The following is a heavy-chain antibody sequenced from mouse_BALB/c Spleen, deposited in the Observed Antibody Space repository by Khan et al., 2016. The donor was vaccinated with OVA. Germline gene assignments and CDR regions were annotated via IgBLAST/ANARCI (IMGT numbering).Heavy chain of an antibody. CDR2: IDTYSGEP. CDR1: GYTFTNYE. CDR3: ARSMSYWYFDV. Sequence: QIQLVQSGPELKKPGETVKISCKASGYTFTNYEMDWVKQAPGKGLKWMGWIDTYSGEPTYADNFKGRSAFSLEASASTAYLQVKNLKNEDTATYFAARSMSYWYFDVWGAGTTVTVSS. V-gene: IGHV9-3-1*01. J-gene: IGHJ1*01.